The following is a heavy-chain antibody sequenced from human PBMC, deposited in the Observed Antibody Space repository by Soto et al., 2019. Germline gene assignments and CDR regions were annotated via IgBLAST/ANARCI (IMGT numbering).Heavy chain of an antibody. CDR3: ARSADTAMVFVFDY. J-gene: IGHJ4*02. Sequence: ASVKVSCKASGYTFTSYGISWVRQAPGQGLEWMGWISAYNGNTNYAQKLQGRVTMTTDTSTSTAYMELRSLRSDDTAVYYCARSADTAMVFVFDYWGQGTLVTVSS. V-gene: IGHV1-18*04. CDR1: GYTFTSYG. CDR2: ISAYNGNT. D-gene: IGHD5-18*01.